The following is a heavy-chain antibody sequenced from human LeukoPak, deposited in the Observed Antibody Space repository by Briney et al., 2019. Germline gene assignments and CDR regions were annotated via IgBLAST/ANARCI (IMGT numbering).Heavy chain of an antibody. CDR1: NASIRSNTYY. V-gene: IGHV4-39*01. Sequence: SETLSLTCTVSNASIRSNTYYRAWIRQPPGKGLEYIGSINYRGSTYYNPSLKSRVTLSVDTSKNQFSLKLSSVTAADTAVYYCARHERSVVVPAAILPKTPNWFDPWGQGTLVTVSS. CDR3: ARHERSVVVPAAILPKTPNWFDP. J-gene: IGHJ5*02. CDR2: INYRGST. D-gene: IGHD2-2*02.